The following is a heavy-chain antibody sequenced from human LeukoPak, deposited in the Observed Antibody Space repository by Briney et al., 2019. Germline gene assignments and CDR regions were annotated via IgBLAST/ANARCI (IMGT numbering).Heavy chain of an antibody. CDR2: ISSGSSYI. CDR3: ARRYSSSWPNDY. J-gene: IGHJ4*02. D-gene: IGHD6-13*01. CDR1: GFTFSSYS. V-gene: IGHV3-21*01. Sequence: GGSLRLSCAASGFTFSSYSMNWVRQAPGRGLEWVSSISSGSSYIYYADSVKGRSTISRDNAKNSLYLQMNSLRAEDTAVYYCARRYSSSWPNDYWGQGTLVTVSS.